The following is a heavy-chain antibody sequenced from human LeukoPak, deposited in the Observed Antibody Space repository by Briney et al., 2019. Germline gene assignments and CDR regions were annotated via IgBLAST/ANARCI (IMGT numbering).Heavy chain of an antibody. D-gene: IGHD1-14*01. J-gene: IGHJ6*03. CDR3: ARVLTELSYYYYMDV. V-gene: IGHV4-61*01. CDR2: IYYSGST. CDR1: GGYISRSSYY. Sequence: SETLSLTRTVSGGYISRSSYYWSWIRQPPGKGLELIEYIYYSGSTNYKPSLKSRVTISVDTSKNQFSLKLSSVTAADTAVYYCARVLTELSYYYYMDVWGKGTTVTVSS.